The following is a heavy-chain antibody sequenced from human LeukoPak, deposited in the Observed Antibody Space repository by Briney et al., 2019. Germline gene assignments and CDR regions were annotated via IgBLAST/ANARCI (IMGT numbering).Heavy chain of an antibody. CDR3: ARDGRSYSAFDI. Sequence: GGSLRLSCVASGFTFSSYEMNWVRQAPGKGLEWVSYISSSGTTTFYADSVKGRFTISRDNAKNSLYLQMNSLRAEDTAVYYCARDGRSYSAFDIWGQGTMVTVSS. J-gene: IGHJ3*02. CDR2: ISSSGTTT. CDR1: GFTFSSYE. D-gene: IGHD1-26*01. V-gene: IGHV3-48*03.